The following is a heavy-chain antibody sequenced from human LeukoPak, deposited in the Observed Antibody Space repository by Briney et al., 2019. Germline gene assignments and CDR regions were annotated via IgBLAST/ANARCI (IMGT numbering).Heavy chain of an antibody. V-gene: IGHV3-9*03. J-gene: IGHJ4*02. D-gene: IGHD2/OR15-2a*01. Sequence: GGSLRPSCAASGFTFDDYAMHWVRQAPGKGLEWVSGISWNSGSIGYADSVKGRFTISRDNAKNSLYLQMNSLRAEDMALYYCAKDIDSGFSGTPCYFDYWGQGTLVTVYS. CDR3: AKDIDSGFSGTPCYFDY. CDR2: ISWNSGSI. CDR1: GFTFDDYA.